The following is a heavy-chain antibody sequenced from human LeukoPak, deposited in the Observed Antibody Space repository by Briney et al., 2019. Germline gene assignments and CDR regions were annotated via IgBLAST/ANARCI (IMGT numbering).Heavy chain of an antibody. V-gene: IGHV3-53*01. CDR1: GFTVNINY. Sequence: SGGSLRLSCAASGFTVNINYMSWVRQAPGNGLEWVSVIYSGGTTYYADSVKGRFTISRDSSKNTLYLQMNSLRAEDTAVYYCARGFYYDSRQAAYAFHYWGQGTLVTVSS. CDR2: IYSGGTT. J-gene: IGHJ4*02. D-gene: IGHD3-22*01. CDR3: ARGFYYDSRQAAYAFHY.